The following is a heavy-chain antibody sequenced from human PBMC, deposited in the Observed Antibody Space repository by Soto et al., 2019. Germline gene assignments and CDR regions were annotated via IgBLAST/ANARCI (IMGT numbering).Heavy chain of an antibody. CDR3: ARDIVVTDYYYYGMDV. Sequence: AASVKVSCKASGGTFSSYAISWVRQAPGQGLEWMGGIIPIFGTANYAQKFQGRVTITADESTSTAYMELSSLRSEDTAVYYCARDIVVTDYYYYGMDVWGQGTTVTVSS. CDR2: IIPIFGTA. V-gene: IGHV1-69*13. J-gene: IGHJ6*02. D-gene: IGHD5-18*01. CDR1: GGTFSSYA.